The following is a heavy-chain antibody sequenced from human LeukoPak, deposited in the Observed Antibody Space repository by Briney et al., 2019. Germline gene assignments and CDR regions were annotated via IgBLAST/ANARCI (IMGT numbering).Heavy chain of an antibody. D-gene: IGHD2-21*02. V-gene: IGHV1-18*01. CDR2: ISAYNGNK. CDR1: GYTFSSYG. CDR3: ARAVPVVTETDFDY. Sequence: GASVKVSCKASGYTFSSYGISWVRQAPGQGLEWMGWISAYNGNKDYAQKFQGRVTMTTDTSTSTAYMELRRLRSGDTAVYYCARAVPVVTETDFDYWGQGTLVTVSS. J-gene: IGHJ4*02.